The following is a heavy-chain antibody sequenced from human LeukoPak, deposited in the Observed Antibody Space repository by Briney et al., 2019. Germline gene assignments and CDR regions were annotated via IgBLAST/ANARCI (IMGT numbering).Heavy chain of an antibody. CDR2: IYYSGST. J-gene: IGHJ6*02. V-gene: IGHV4-59*12. CDR3: ARGPSYYGSGSYIFHYYGMDV. CDR1: GGSISSYY. D-gene: IGHD3-10*01. Sequence: SETLSLTCTVSGGSISSYYWSWIRQPPGKGLEWIGYIYYSGSTNYNPSLKSRVTISVDTSKNQFSLKLSSVTAADTAVYYCARGPSYYGSGSYIFHYYGMDVWGQGTTVTVSS.